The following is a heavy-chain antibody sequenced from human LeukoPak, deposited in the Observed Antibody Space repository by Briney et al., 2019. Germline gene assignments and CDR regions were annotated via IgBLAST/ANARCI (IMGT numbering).Heavy chain of an antibody. D-gene: IGHD5-18*01. CDR2: ISFDAATE. CDR1: GFTFTGYS. CDR3: AKDEGYFSYFFDS. Sequence: SGGSLRLSCVASGFTFTGYSMHWLRQAPGKGLEWLSIISFDAATEYYADSLQGRFTFSRDNSENTVYLQMSSLRVEDTAIYYCAKDEGYFSYFFDSWGQGTLVTVSS. V-gene: IGHV3-30*18. J-gene: IGHJ4*02.